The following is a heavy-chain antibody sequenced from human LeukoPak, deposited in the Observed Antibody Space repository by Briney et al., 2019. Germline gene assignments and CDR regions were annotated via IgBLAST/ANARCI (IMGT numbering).Heavy chain of an antibody. Sequence: SETLSLTCTVSGGSVSSGSFYWSWIQQSPGKGLEWIGYIYYTGSTNYNPSLKSRVTLSVDTSKNQFSLKLSSVTAADTAVYYCARDTGYCSGGSCYHNYFDFRGQGALVTVSS. CDR1: GGSVSSGSFY. CDR3: ARDTGYCSGGSCYHNYFDF. V-gene: IGHV4-61*01. CDR2: IYYTGST. D-gene: IGHD2-15*01. J-gene: IGHJ4*02.